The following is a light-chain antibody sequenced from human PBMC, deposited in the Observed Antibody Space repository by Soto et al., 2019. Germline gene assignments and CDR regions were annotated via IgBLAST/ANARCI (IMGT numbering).Light chain of an antibody. J-gene: IGLJ2*01. V-gene: IGLV2-14*03. CDR1: SSDVGGYNY. CDR3: SSYTTFRTPQVA. Sequence: QSALTQPASVSGSLGQSITISCTGTSSDVGGYNYVSWYQQHPGQPPKLWFHDVTNRPSGISDRFSGSKSANTASLTISGLRAEDEAHYYCSSYTTFRTPQVAFGGGTKLTVL. CDR2: DVT.